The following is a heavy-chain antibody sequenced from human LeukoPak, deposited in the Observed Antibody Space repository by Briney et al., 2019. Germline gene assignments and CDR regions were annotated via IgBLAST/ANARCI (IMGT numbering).Heavy chain of an antibody. J-gene: IGHJ6*03. CDR3: AKNSGSYYYYYYMDV. V-gene: IGHV3-30*02. CDR1: GFTFSSYG. CDR2: IRYDGSNK. D-gene: IGHD1-26*01. Sequence: GGSLRLSCAASGFTFSSYGMHWVRQAPGKGLEWVAFIRYDGSNKYYADSVKGRFTISRDNSKNTLYLQMNSLRAEDTAVYYCAKNSGSYYYYYYMDVWGKGTTVTISS.